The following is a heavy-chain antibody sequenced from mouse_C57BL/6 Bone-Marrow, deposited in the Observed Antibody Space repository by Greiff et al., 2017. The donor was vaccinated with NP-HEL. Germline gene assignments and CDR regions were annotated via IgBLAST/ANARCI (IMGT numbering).Heavy chain of an antibody. V-gene: IGHV14-1*01. Sequence: VQLKQSGAELVRPGASVKLSCTASGFNIKDYYMHWVKQRPEQGLEWIGRIDPEDGDTEYAPKFQGKATMTADTSSNTAYLQLSSLTSEDTAVYYCTTYYDPGGYAMDYWGQGTSVTVSS. D-gene: IGHD2-4*01. CDR3: TTYYDPGGYAMDY. CDR1: GFNIKDYY. CDR2: IDPEDGDT. J-gene: IGHJ4*01.